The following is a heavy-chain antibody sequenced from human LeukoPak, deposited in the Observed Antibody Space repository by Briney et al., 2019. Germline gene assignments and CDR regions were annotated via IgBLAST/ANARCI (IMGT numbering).Heavy chain of an antibody. Sequence: GESLKISCKASGYTFTSYWIGWVRQMPGKGLEWMGIIYPGDSHTTYSPSFQGQVTISADKSISTAHLHWSSLKASDTATYYCARLGPDSGLRDWGQGTLVTVSS. V-gene: IGHV5-51*01. CDR3: ARLGPDSGLRD. J-gene: IGHJ4*02. D-gene: IGHD6-19*01. CDR1: GYTFTSYW. CDR2: IYPGDSHT.